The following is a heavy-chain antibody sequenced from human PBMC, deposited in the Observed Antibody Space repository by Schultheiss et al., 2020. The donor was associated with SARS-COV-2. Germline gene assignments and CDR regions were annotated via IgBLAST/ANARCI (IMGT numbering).Heavy chain of an antibody. CDR3: ARADFWSGYSGSYCCYMDV. CDR1: GFSLSTSGMR. D-gene: IGHD3-3*01. CDR2: IDWDDDK. J-gene: IGHJ6*03. V-gene: IGHV2-70*04. Sequence: SGPTLVKPTQTLTLTCTFSGFSLSTSGMRVSWIRQPPGKALEWLARIDWDDDKFYSTSLKTRLTISKDTSKNQVVLTMTNMDPVDTATYYCARADFWSGYSGSYCCYMDVWGKGTTVTVSS.